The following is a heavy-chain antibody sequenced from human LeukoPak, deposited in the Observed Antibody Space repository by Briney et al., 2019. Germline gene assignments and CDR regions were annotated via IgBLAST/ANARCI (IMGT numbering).Heavy chain of an antibody. V-gene: IGHV2-5*02. J-gene: IGHJ4*02. Sequence: ESGPPLVNPTQTLTLTCTFSGFSLTTSGVNVGWIRQPPGKALEWLALIYGDDAKRYSPSLKGRLTITKDTSKNQVVLTMTDMDPVDTATYYCAHSPDSLTVHRFDYWGQGTLVTVSS. CDR2: IYGDDAK. CDR3: AHSPDSLTVHRFDY. D-gene: IGHD3-9*01. CDR1: GFSLTTSGVN.